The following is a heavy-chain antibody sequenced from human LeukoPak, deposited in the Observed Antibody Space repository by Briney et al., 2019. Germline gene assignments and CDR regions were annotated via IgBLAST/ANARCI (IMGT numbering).Heavy chain of an antibody. D-gene: IGHD2-2*02. J-gene: IGHJ4*02. CDR3: ARVPGPYTTSRFDF. CDR2: IDPDSGGT. Sequence: ASVRVSCKTSGYTFTGYYLHWVRQAPGQRPEWMGRIDPDSGGTHYGQKFQGRVTVTRDTSITTVYMELSGLTSDDTAIYYCARVPGPYTTSRFDFWGQGTLVTVSS. CDR1: GYTFTGYY. V-gene: IGHV1-2*02.